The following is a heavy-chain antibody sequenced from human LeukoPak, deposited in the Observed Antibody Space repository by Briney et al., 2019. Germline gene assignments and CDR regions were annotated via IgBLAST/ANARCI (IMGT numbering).Heavy chain of an antibody. D-gene: IGHD1-26*01. V-gene: IGHV3-7*01. CDR3: ARPSLNSGSYFDY. J-gene: IGHJ4*02. CDR2: IKQDESEK. CDR1: GFTFSTYW. Sequence: GESLRLSCAASGFTFSTYWMSWVRQTPEKGLERVANIKQDESEKYYVDSVKGRFTISRDNARNSLYLQMNSLRAEDTAVYYCARPSLNSGSYFDYWGQGILVTVSS.